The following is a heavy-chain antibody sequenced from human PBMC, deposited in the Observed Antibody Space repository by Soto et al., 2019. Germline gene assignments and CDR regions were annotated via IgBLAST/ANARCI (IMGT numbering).Heavy chain of an antibody. Sequence: GGSLRVSCAASGFTFSSYWMSWVRQAPGKGLEWVANIKQDGSEKYYVDSVKGRFTISRDNAKNSLYLQMNSLRAEDTAVYYCARRDLNPGIAAAGNFDYWGQGTLVTVSS. CDR1: GFTFSSYW. V-gene: IGHV3-7*01. CDR3: ARRDLNPGIAAAGNFDY. D-gene: IGHD6-13*01. J-gene: IGHJ4*02. CDR2: IKQDGSEK.